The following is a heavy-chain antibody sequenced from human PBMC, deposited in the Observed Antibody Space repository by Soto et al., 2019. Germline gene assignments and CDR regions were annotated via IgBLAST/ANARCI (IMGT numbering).Heavy chain of an antibody. J-gene: IGHJ5*02. CDR2: IYYRGTT. V-gene: IGHV4-39*01. CDR1: GDSISSSSYY. D-gene: IGHD3-3*01. Sequence: PWETLSLTCTVSGDSISSSSYYWGWIRQPPGKGLGWVGDIYYRGTTHYNPSLKSRVTISIDTSKNQFSLHLRSVTAADTAVYYCARLKGVFFVTTYNWFDPWGQGTPVTVSS. CDR3: ARLKGVFFVTTYNWFDP.